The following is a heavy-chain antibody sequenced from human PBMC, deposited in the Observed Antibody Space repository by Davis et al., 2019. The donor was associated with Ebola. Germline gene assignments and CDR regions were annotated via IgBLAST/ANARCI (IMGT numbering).Heavy chain of an antibody. V-gene: IGHV3-30*03. D-gene: IGHD3-10*01. CDR2: ISYDGSNK. J-gene: IGHJ5*02. CDR3: ARHVLLWFGNSYGSWRDYGWFDP. Sequence: GESLKISCAASGFTFSSYGMHWVRQAPGKGLEWVAVISYDGSNKYYADSVKGRFTISRDNSKNTLYLQMNSLRAEDTAVYYCARHVLLWFGNSYGSWRDYGWFDPWGQGTLVTVSS. CDR1: GFTFSSYG.